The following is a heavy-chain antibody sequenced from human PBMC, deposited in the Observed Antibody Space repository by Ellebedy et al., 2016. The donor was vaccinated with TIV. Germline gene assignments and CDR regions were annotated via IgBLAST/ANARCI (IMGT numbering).Heavy chain of an antibody. V-gene: IGHV4-39*01. J-gene: IGHJ2*01. CDR1: GGSISGSDYY. Sequence: SETLSLTCTVSGGSISGSDYYWGWIRQPPGKGLEWIGNIFDTGDTYYNPSLKSRVTISVDTSKNQVSLNLTSVTAADTALYYCARSLLIFSFDKCYFDLWGRGTLVTVSS. D-gene: IGHD3/OR15-3a*01. CDR2: IFDTGDT. CDR3: ARSLLIFSFDKCYFDL.